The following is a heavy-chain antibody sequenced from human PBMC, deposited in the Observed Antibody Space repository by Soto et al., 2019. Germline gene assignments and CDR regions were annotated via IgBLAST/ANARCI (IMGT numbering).Heavy chain of an antibody. D-gene: IGHD3-22*01. J-gene: IGHJ6*02. CDR1: GYSFTNYW. CDR2: IYPGDSDT. CDR3: ARQRIGYYASSAYSSDYGMDV. V-gene: IGHV5-51*01. Sequence: PGESLKISCKGSGYSFTNYWIGWVRQMPGKGLEWMGIIYPGDSDTRYSPSFQGQVTISADKSISTAYLQWSSLEASDTAMYYCARQRIGYYASSAYSSDYGMDVWGQGTTVTVSS.